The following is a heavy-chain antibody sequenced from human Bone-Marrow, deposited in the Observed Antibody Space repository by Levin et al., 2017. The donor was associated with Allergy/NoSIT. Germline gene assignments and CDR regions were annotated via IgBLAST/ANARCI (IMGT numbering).Heavy chain of an antibody. CDR3: ARDLRWSTDWYFDL. CDR1: GFKFDDYG. Sequence: SCAASGFKFDDYGMSWVRQAPGKGLEWVSGVAWNGGSTGYADSVKGRFTMSRDNAKNSLYLQMNSLRAEDTALYYCARDLRWSTDWYFDLWGRGTLVTVSS. J-gene: IGHJ2*01. V-gene: IGHV3-20*04. CDR2: VAWNGGST. D-gene: IGHD4-23*01.